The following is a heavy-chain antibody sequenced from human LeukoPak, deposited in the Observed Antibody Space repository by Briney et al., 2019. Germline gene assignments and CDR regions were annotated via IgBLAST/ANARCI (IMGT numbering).Heavy chain of an antibody. D-gene: IGHD3-22*01. V-gene: IGHV3-53*05. J-gene: IGHJ4*02. CDR1: GFTVSSNY. CDR3: AKDISPYYDSSGYYFDY. CDR2: IYSGGST. Sequence: GGSLRLSCAASGFTVSSNYMSWVRQAPGKGLEWVSVIYSGGSTYYADSVKGRFTISRDNAKNSLYLQMNSLRAEDTALYYCAKDISPYYDSSGYYFDYWGQGTLVTVSS.